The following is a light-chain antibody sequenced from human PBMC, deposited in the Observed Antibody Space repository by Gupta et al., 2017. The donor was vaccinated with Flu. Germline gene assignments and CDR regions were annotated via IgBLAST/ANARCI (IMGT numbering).Light chain of an antibody. CDR3: QQYGSSRT. CDR1: QSVSSSP. Sequence: EIVLTQSPGTLSLSLGERATLSCRASQSVSSSPLAWYHQKPGQAPRLLIYDTSSRATGVPDRFSGSGSGTDFTLTITQLEPEDSAVYYCQQYGSSRTFGQGTKLEI. V-gene: IGKV3-20*01. CDR2: DTS. J-gene: IGKJ2*01.